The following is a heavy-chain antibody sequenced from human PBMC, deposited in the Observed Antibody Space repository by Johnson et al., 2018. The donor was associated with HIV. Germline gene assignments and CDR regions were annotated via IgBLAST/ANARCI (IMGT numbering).Heavy chain of an antibody. CDR3: ARDQAYRSSWAFSFDI. Sequence: QVQLVESGGGLVQPGGSLRLSCAASGFTFSAYTMNWVRRAPGKGLEWVSGISFDGYIKYYTDSVKGRFTISRDNSKNTVFLQMNSLRSDDTAVYFCARDQAYRSSWAFSFDIWGQGTMVIVSS. D-gene: IGHD6-13*01. J-gene: IGHJ3*02. V-gene: IGHV3-30-3*01. CDR2: ISFDGYIK. CDR1: GFTFSAYT.